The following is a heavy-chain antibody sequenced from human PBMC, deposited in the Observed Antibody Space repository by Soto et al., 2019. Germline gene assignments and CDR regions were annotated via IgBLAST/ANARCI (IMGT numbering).Heavy chain of an antibody. CDR3: ARDLGYNYGHPFDY. Sequence: QVQLVESGGGVVQPGRSLRLSCAVSGFTFSSYTIHWVRQAPGKGLEWLALIWFDGSNKYYADSVKGRFTISRDNAKNTLYLQMNSLRAEDTAVYYCARDLGYNYGHPFDYWGQGTLVTVSS. CDR2: IWFDGSNK. V-gene: IGHV3-33*01. CDR1: GFTFSSYT. D-gene: IGHD5-18*01. J-gene: IGHJ4*02.